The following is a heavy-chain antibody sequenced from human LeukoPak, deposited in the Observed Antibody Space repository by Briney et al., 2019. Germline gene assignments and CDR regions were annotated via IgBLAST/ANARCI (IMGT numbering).Heavy chain of an antibody. V-gene: IGHV4-59*08. J-gene: IGHJ4*02. CDR2: IYYSGST. CDR3: ARPGYSSGFSD. Sequence: TLSLTCXVSGGSXSSYYWSWIRQPPGKGLEWIGYIYYSGSTNYNPSLKSRVTISVDTSKNQFSLKLSSVTAADTAVYYCARPGYSSGFSDWGQGTLVTVSS. CDR1: GGSXSSYY. D-gene: IGHD6-19*01.